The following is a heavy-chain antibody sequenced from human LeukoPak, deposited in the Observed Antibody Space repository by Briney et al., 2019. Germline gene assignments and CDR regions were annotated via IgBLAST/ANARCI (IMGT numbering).Heavy chain of an antibody. CDR2: ISPDSTFI. CDR3: ANFQTVGVKSFEH. D-gene: IGHD1-26*01. J-gene: IGHJ5*02. V-gene: IGHV3-21*01. Sequence: GGSLRLSCAGSGFTFSTDGMNWVRQAPGKGLEWVSSISPDSTFIFQADSVKGRFTISRDNAKNSLYLQMESLRVEDTAVYYCANFQTVGVKSFEHWGQGTLVIVSS. CDR1: GFTFSTDG.